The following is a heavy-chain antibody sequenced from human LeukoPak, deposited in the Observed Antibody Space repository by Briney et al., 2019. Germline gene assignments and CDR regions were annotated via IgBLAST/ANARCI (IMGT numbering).Heavy chain of an antibody. CDR2: IYYSGST. CDR3: ASSLFRVSGYYTMDYYYYGMDV. CDR1: GGSFSGYY. V-gene: IGHV4-59*01. D-gene: IGHD3-3*01. Sequence: SETLSLTCAVYGGSFSGYYWSWIRQPPGKGLEWIGYIYYSGSTNYNPSLKSRVTISVDTSKNQFSLKLSSVTAADTAVYYCASSLFRVSGYYTMDYYYYGMDVWGQGTTVTVSS. J-gene: IGHJ6*02.